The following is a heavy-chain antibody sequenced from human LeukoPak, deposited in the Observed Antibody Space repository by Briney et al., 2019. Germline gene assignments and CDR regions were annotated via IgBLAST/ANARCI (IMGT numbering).Heavy chain of an antibody. J-gene: IGHJ4*02. V-gene: IGHV1-69*13. Sequence: SVKVSCKASGYTFTGYYMHWVRQAPGQVLEWMGGIIPIFGTANYAQKFQGRVTITADESTSTAYVELSSLRSEDTAVYYCARGPLTGSCLYWGQGTLVTVSS. D-gene: IGHD3-10*01. CDR3: ARGPLTGSCLY. CDR2: IIPIFGTA. CDR1: GYTFTGYY.